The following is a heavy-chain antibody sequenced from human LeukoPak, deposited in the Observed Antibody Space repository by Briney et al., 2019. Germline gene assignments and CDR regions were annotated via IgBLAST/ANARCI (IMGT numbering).Heavy chain of an antibody. D-gene: IGHD5-12*01. CDR3: AKVGGYTNY. J-gene: IGHJ4*02. CDR1: GFTFSSYA. V-gene: IGHV3-23*01. Sequence: PGGSLRLSCAAPGFTFSSYAMNWVRQAPGKGLEWVSSINGDGGSTYYADSVKGRFTISRDNSKNTLYLQMNSLRAEDTAVYYCAKVGGYTNYWGQGTLVTVSS. CDR2: INGDGGST.